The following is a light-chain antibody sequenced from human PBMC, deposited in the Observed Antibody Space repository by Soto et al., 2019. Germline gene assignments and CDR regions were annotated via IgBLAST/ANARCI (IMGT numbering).Light chain of an antibody. CDR1: QSVSGY. CDR3: QQRHNWPIT. Sequence: EMVLTQSPATLSLSPGETATLSCRASQSVSGYIGWYQQKPGQAPRLLIYADSNRATGIPARFSGSGSGTDFTLTISSLEPEDFSVYYCQQRHNWPITFGQGTRLEIK. CDR2: ADS. V-gene: IGKV3-11*01. J-gene: IGKJ5*01.